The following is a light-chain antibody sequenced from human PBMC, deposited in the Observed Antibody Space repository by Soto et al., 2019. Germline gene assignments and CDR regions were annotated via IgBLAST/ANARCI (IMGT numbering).Light chain of an antibody. Sequence: QSALTQPASVSGSPGQSITISCTGTSSDVGGYNYVSWYQQHPGKAPKLMIYDVSNRPSGFSNRFSGSKSGNTASLTISGLQAEDEADYYCSSYTSRSTLYVFGTGTKLTVL. CDR2: DVS. CDR3: SSYTSRSTLYV. J-gene: IGLJ1*01. V-gene: IGLV2-14*01. CDR1: SSDVGGYNY.